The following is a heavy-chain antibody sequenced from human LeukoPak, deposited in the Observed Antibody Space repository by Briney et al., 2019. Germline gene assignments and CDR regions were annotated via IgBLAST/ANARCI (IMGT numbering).Heavy chain of an antibody. CDR1: GFTFSSYS. CDR2: ISSSSSYI. J-gene: IGHJ4*02. Sequence: SGGSLRLSCAASGFTFSSYSMNWVRQAPGKGLEWVSSISSSSSYIYYADSVKGRFTISRDNAKNSLYLQMNSLRAEDTAVYYCARVNIVGATFFDYWGQGTLVTVSS. D-gene: IGHD1-26*01. CDR3: ARVNIVGATFFDY. V-gene: IGHV3-21*01.